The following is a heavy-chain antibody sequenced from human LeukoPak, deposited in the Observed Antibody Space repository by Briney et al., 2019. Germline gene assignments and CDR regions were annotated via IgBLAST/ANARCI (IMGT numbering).Heavy chain of an antibody. J-gene: IGHJ5*02. V-gene: IGHV4-59*12. CDR3: ARAGIAAAGLRFDP. Sequence: SETLSLTCTVSGGSISSYYWSWIRQPPGKGLEWIGYIYYSGSTNYNPSLRSRLTISVDTSKNQFSLKLRSVTAADTAVYYCARAGIAAAGLRFDPWGQGTLVTVSS. D-gene: IGHD6-13*01. CDR2: IYYSGST. CDR1: GGSISSYY.